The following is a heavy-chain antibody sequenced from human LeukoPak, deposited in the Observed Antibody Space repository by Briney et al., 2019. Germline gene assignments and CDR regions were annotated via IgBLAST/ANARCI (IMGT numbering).Heavy chain of an antibody. V-gene: IGHV3-48*01. CDR3: AMKAVPRPRLHDAFDF. D-gene: IGHD5-24*01. CDR2: ISRSSSTI. Sequence: GGSLRLSCAASGFTFSDYSMNWVRQAPGKGLEWVSYISRSSSTIYYADSVKGRFTISRENAKNSLYLQMNSPRADDTAVYYCAMKAVPRPRLHDAFDFWGQGTVVSVSS. CDR1: GFTFSDYS. J-gene: IGHJ3*01.